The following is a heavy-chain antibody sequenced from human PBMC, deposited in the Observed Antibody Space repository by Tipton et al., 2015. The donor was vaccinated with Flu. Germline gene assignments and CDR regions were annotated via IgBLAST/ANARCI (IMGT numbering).Heavy chain of an antibody. CDR1: GDSLRSYY. Sequence: TLSLTCTVSGDSLRSYYWGWIRQPPGRGLEWIGNIHHSGNTYYNPSLKSRVTISVDTSKNQFSLKLRSVTAADTAVYYCARRDYSNYVSDPKNWFDPWGQGTLVTVSS. V-gene: IGHV4-38-2*02. J-gene: IGHJ5*02. D-gene: IGHD4-11*01. CDR3: ARRDYSNYVSDPKNWFDP. CDR2: IHHSGNT.